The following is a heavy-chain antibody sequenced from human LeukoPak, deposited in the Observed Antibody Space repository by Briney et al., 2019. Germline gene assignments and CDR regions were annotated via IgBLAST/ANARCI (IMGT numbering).Heavy chain of an antibody. D-gene: IGHD2-15*01. CDR2: IIPIFGTA. J-gene: IGHJ4*02. CDR3: ARDPGGYCSGGSCFVPYYFDY. Sequence: SVKVSCKASGGTFSSYAISWVRQAPGQGLEWMGRIIPIFGTANYAQTFQGRVTITTDESTSTAYMELSSLRSEDTAVYYCARDPGGYCSGGSCFVPYYFDYWGQGTLVTVSS. CDR1: GGTFSSYA. V-gene: IGHV1-69*05.